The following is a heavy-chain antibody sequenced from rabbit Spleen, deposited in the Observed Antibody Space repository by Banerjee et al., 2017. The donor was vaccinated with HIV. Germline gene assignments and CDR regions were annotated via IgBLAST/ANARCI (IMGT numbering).Heavy chain of an antibody. CDR1: GFDFSAYTF. D-gene: IGHD7-1*01. V-gene: IGHV1S40*01. CDR2: IDTGSRDFT. CDR3: ARDTGTSFSTYGMDL. J-gene: IGHJ6*01. Sequence: LVEYGGDLVQPGASLTLTCTASGFDFSAYTFMRWVRHAPGKGLEWIACIDTGSRDFTYYASWAKGRFTISKTSSTTVTLQMTSLTVADTATYFCARDTGTSFSTYGMDLWGPGTLVTVS.